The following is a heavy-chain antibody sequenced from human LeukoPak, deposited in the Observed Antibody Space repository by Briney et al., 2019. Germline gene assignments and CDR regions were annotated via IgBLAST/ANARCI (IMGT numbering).Heavy chain of an antibody. Sequence: PGGSLRLSCAASGFTISRSSMHWVRQAPGKGLEFVSAISRSGGNTYYANSVKGRFTISRDTSKNTLYLQVGGLRVEDMAVYYCARVGDRSGNGYSHWGQGTLVTVSS. CDR2: ISRSGGNT. V-gene: IGHV3-64*01. J-gene: IGHJ4*02. D-gene: IGHD2-2*03. CDR3: ARVGDRSGNGYSH. CDR1: GFTISRSS.